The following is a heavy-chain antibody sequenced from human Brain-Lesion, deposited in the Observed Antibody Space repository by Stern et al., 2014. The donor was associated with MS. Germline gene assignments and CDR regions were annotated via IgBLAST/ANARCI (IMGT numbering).Heavy chain of an antibody. Sequence: QVQLQESGPGLVKPSETLSLTCSVSGDSITTSAYYWGWIRQPPGKGLEWIGNIFYSGNTYYNPSPKSRVTISVDTPKHQFSPKLPSVTAADTAVYFCARGTRGYSFAFPGWFDSWGQGTLVTVSS. V-gene: IGHV4-39*01. J-gene: IGHJ5*01. CDR2: IFYSGNT. D-gene: IGHD5-18*01. CDR3: ARGTRGYSFAFPGWFDS. CDR1: GDSITTSAYY.